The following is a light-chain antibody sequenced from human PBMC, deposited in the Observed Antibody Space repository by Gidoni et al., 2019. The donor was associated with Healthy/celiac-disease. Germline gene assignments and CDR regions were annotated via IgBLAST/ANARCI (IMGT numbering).Light chain of an antibody. CDR2: WAS. V-gene: IGKV4-1*01. Sequence: DIVMTQSPDSLAVSLGERATINCKSSQSVLYSSNNKNYLAWYQQKPGQPPKLIIYWASNRESGVPDRFSGSGSGTDFTLTISSLQAEDGAVFYCQQYYSTPLTFGGGTKVEIK. CDR3: QQYYSTPLT. J-gene: IGKJ4*01. CDR1: QSVLYSSNNKNY.